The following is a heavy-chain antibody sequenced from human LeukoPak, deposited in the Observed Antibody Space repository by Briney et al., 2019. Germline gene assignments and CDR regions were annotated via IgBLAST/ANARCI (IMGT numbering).Heavy chain of an antibody. J-gene: IGHJ1*01. D-gene: IGHD2-21*01. V-gene: IGHV3-7*01. Sequence: GESLTLSCAVSGYAFSTYWMSWVRQVPGEGLEWVGYIKQGGSEKYYLDSVKGRFTISRDHDNNLFFHQMSGLGAEDPAVYYWAGDAGDSNSHGTMAARTFQYWGQGTLVAVSS. CDR1: GYAFSTYW. CDR2: IKQGGSEK. CDR3: AGDAGDSNSHGTMAARTFQY.